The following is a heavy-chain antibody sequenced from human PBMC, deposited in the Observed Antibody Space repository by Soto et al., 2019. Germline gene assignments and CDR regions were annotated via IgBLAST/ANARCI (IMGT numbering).Heavy chain of an antibody. CDR1: GGSISSSSYY. D-gene: IGHD1-26*01. CDR3: ARLGMDYYYYYMDV. V-gene: IGHV4-39*01. Sequence: PSETLSLTCTVSGGSISSSSYYWGWIRQPPGKGLEWIGSIYYSGSTYYDPSLKSRVTISVDTSKNQFSLKLSSVTAADTAVYYCARLGMDYYYYYMDVWGKGTTVTVSS. J-gene: IGHJ6*03. CDR2: IYYSGST.